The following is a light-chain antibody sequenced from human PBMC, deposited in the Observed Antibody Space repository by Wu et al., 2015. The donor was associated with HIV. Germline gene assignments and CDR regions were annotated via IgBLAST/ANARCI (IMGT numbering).Light chain of an antibody. CDR3: QQYDSFPFT. V-gene: IGKV1-8*01. Sequence: IQLTQSPSSLSASTGDKVTITCRASQDIGSYLGWYQQKPGRAPKLMIYGASTLESGVPSRFTGNGSGTHFSLTITCLQSEDFATYYCQQYDSFPFTFGGGTKVDVK. CDR2: GAS. J-gene: IGKJ4*01. CDR1: QDIGSY.